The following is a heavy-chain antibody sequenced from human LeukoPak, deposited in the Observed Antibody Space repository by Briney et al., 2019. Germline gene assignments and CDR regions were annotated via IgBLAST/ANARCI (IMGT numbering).Heavy chain of an antibody. V-gene: IGHV3-23*01. CDR3: ARVAGWHWFDP. Sequence: GGSLRLSFAAPGFTFSSYDMTWVRRAPGWGLEWVSSIRPSGDNTYYGDSVKGRFTISRDNSKNTVYLQMNNMRVDDTAVYYCARVAGWHWFDPWGQGTLVTVSS. CDR1: GFTFSSYD. CDR2: IRPSGDNT. J-gene: IGHJ5*02. D-gene: IGHD6-19*01.